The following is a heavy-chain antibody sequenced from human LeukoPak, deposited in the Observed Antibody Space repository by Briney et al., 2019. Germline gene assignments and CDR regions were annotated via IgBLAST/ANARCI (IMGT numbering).Heavy chain of an antibody. Sequence: GGSLRLSCAASGFTFSSYGMHWVRQAPGKGLEWVSYISSSGSTIYYADSVKGRFTISRDNAKNSLYLQMNSLRAEDTAVYYCARMGDCSGGSCYRDAFDIWGQGAMVTVSS. J-gene: IGHJ3*02. CDR3: ARMGDCSGGSCYRDAFDI. V-gene: IGHV3-48*04. D-gene: IGHD2-15*01. CDR2: ISSSGSTI. CDR1: GFTFSSYG.